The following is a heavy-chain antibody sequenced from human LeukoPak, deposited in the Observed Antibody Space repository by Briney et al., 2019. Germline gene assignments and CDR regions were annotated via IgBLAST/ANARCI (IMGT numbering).Heavy chain of an antibody. J-gene: IGHJ5*02. CDR3: ARGEIVVVPAAIRGGAYFDP. CDR2: IIPILGIA. V-gene: IGHV1-69*04. CDR1: GGTFSSYA. D-gene: IGHD2-2*02. Sequence: GASVKVSCKASGGTFSSYAISWVRQAPGQGLEWMGRIIPILGIANYAQKFQGRVTITADKSTSTAYTELSSLRSEDTAVYYCARGEIVVVPAAIRGGAYFDPWGQGTLVTVSS.